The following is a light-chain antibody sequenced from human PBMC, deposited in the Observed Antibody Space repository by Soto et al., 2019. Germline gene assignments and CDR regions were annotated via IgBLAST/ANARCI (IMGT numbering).Light chain of an antibody. J-gene: IGLJ2*01. V-gene: IGLV2-11*01. CDR3: CSYAGSYSI. Sequence: QSALTQPRSVSGSPGQSVTISCAGTSSDVGGYNFVSWYQQYPGKAPKFIIYDVDRRPSGVPDRFSGSKSGNTASLTISGLQAEDEADYYCCSYAGSYSIFGGGTKLTVL. CDR2: DVD. CDR1: SSDVGGYNF.